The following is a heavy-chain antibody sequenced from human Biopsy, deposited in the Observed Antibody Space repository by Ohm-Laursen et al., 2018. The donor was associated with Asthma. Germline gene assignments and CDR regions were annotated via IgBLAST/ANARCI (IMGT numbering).Heavy chain of an antibody. CDR2: IIPFYGTA. J-gene: IGHJ4*02. Sequence: ASVKVSCKSSGGTFSTFGISWVRQAPGQGLEWMGRIIPFYGTATYAQNFQGRLTLTADESTSTAYMELSSLRSEDTAVCFCARDYDGDYVQRHLPLAYWGQGTLVTVPS. D-gene: IGHD4-17*01. V-gene: IGHV1-69*13. CDR3: ARDYDGDYVQRHLPLAY. CDR1: GGTFSTFG.